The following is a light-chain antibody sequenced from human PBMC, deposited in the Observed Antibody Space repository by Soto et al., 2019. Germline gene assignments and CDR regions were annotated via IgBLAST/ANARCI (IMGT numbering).Light chain of an antibody. Sequence: DIQMTQSPSTLSASVGDRVTITCRASQSISTWLAWYQQKPGKAPKLLIYDASTLESGVPSRFSGSGFGTEVTLTINILQPDDFATYYCQQYNSYSGTFGQGTKVEVE. V-gene: IGKV1-5*01. CDR1: QSISTW. CDR2: DAS. J-gene: IGKJ1*01. CDR3: QQYNSYSGT.